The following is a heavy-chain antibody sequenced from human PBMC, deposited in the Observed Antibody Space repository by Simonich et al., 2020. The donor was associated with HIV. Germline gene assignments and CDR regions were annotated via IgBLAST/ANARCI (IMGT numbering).Heavy chain of an antibody. CDR1: GGSFNSYY. Sequence: QVQLQQWGAGLLKPSETLSLTCAVYGGSFNSYYWSWIRQPPGKGLEWIGEINHVGSTSYNPYLKSRLTISVDTSKNQFSLRLSSVTAADTAIYYCARHHELGMGWFDPWCQGTLVTVSS. CDR3: ARHHELGMGWFDP. V-gene: IGHV4-34*01. CDR2: INHVGST. J-gene: IGHJ5*02. D-gene: IGHD7-27*01.